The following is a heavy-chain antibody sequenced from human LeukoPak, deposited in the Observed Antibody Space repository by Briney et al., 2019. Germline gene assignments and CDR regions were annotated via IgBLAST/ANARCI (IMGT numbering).Heavy chain of an antibody. J-gene: IGHJ4*02. V-gene: IGHV3-74*01. CDR3: ASSHSGWYYFDY. Sequence: PGGSLRLSCAAPGFTFSSYWMHWVRQAPGKGLVWVSRINSDGSSTSYADSVKGRFTISRDNAKNTLYLQMNSLRAEDTAVYCCASSHSGWYYFDYWGQGTLVTVSS. CDR2: INSDGSST. CDR1: GFTFSSYW. D-gene: IGHD6-19*01.